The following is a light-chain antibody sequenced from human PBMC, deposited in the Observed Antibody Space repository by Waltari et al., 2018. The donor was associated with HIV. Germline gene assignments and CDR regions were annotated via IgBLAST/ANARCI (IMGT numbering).Light chain of an antibody. CDR1: RSVSSD. Sequence: EIVMTQSPGTLSVYPGDDAILSCKTSRSVSSDLAWYQQKTGQAPKLLILGASTRVTGIPVRFSGSGSGTDFTLTISSLQSEDVAVYYCQQYHGWPPVAFGQGTKVEIK. V-gene: IGKV3-15*01. CDR3: QQYHGWPPVA. J-gene: IGKJ1*01. CDR2: GAS.